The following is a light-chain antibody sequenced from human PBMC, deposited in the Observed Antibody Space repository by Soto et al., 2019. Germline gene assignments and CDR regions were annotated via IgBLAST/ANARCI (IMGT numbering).Light chain of an antibody. J-gene: IGLJ1*01. Sequence: QSALTQPASVSGSPGQSITISCTGTSSDVGSYNLVSWYQQHPGKAPKLMIYEGSKRPSGVSNRFSASKSGNTASLTISGLQADDEADYYCNSYRNSKTHNVFGTGTKLTVL. CDR1: SSDVGSYNL. CDR2: EGS. V-gene: IGLV2-14*02. CDR3: NSYRNSKTHNV.